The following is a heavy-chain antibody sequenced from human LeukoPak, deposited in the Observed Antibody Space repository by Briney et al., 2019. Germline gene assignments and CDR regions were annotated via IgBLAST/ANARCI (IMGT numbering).Heavy chain of an antibody. J-gene: IGHJ4*02. D-gene: IGHD6-19*01. V-gene: IGHV4-59*08. CDR3: ARGKLSSGWGPGYFDY. CDR1: GGSISTYY. CDR2: INYSGST. Sequence: SETLSLTCTVSGGSISTYYWCWIRQSPGKGLEWIGYINYSGSTIYNPSLQSRVTISVDTSKNQFSLKLNSVTAADTAVYYCARGKLSSGWGPGYFDYWGQGTLVTVSS.